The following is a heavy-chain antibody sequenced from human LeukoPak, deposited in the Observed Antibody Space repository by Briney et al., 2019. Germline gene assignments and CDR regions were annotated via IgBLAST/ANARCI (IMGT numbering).Heavy chain of an antibody. CDR2: IYYSGST. CDR3: ARAPGIMSGNWRFDY. Sequence: TETLSLTCTVSGGSISPYYWTWIRQPPGKGLEWIGYIYYSGSTNYNPSLTSRVTMSVDTSKNQFSLKLSSVTAADTAVYYCARAPGIMSGNWRFDYWGQGTLVTVSS. V-gene: IGHV4-59*12. D-gene: IGHD3-16*01. CDR1: GGSISPYY. J-gene: IGHJ4*02.